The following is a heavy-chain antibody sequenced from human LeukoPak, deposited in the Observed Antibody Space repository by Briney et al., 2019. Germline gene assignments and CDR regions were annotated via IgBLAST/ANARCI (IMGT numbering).Heavy chain of an antibody. CDR2: ISSGGRTI. CDR3: ARRDTMVRGVKFHY. Sequence: GGSLRLSCAASGFTFSDYYMSWIRQAPGKGLEWVSYISSGGRTIYYADSVKGRFTISRDNTKNSLYLQMNSLRAEDTAVYYCARRDTMVRGVKFHYWGQGTLVTVSS. D-gene: IGHD3-10*01. J-gene: IGHJ4*02. V-gene: IGHV3-11*04. CDR1: GFTFSDYY.